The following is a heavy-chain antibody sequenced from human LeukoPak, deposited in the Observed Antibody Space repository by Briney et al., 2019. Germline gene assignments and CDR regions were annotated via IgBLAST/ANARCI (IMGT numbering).Heavy chain of an antibody. J-gene: IGHJ5*02. Sequence: SETLSLTCTVSSGSVSSGSYYWSWIRQPPGKGLEWIGYIYYSGSTNYNPSLKSRVTISVDTSKNQFSLKLSSVTAADTAVYYCARSSNYGDYVDWFDPWGQGTLVTVSS. V-gene: IGHV4-61*01. CDR1: SGSVSSGSYY. D-gene: IGHD4-17*01. CDR2: IYYSGST. CDR3: ARSSNYGDYVDWFDP.